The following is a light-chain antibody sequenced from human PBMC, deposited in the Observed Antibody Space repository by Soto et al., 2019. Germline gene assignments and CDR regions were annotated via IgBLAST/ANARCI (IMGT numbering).Light chain of an antibody. CDR1: QSVSSK. CDR3: QQYNNWPPIT. Sequence: EIVLTQSPGTLSLSPGERPSLSCSASQSVSSKLAWYQQKPGQAPRLLIYGASTRATGIPARFSGSGSGTEFTLTISSLQSEDFAVYYCQQYNNWPPITFGQGTRLEIK. J-gene: IGKJ5*01. V-gene: IGKV3D-15*01. CDR2: GAS.